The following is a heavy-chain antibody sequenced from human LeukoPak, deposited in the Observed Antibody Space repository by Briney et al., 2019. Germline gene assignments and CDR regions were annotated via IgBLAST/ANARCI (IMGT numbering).Heavy chain of an antibody. CDR1: GFTFSSYA. D-gene: IGHD3-16*01. Sequence: GGSLGLSCAASGFTFSSYAMSWVRQAPGKGLEWVSAISGSGGSTYYADSVKGRFTISRDNSKNTLYLQMNSLRAEDTAVYYCAKGEGGYYYGMDVWGQGTTVTVSS. CDR3: AKGEGGYYYGMDV. V-gene: IGHV3-23*01. J-gene: IGHJ6*02. CDR2: ISGSGGST.